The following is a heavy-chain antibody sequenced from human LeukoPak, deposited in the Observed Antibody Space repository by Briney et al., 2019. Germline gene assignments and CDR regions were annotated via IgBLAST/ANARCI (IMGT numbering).Heavy chain of an antibody. CDR3: ARAIGGFLEWFLDY. V-gene: IGHV3-23*01. J-gene: IGHJ4*02. D-gene: IGHD3-3*01. Sequence: VTLSLTCAVSGGSISSSNWWSWVRQAPGKGLDWVSVISGSAGKIRYAGSVKGRFTISRDNSENTVYLQMNSLRAEDTAVYYCARAIGGFLEWFLDYWGQGTLVTVSS. CDR2: ISGSAGKI. CDR1: GGSISSSN.